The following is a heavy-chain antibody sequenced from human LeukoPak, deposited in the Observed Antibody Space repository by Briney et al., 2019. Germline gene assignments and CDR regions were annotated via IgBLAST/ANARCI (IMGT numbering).Heavy chain of an antibody. CDR2: VDPEDGET. V-gene: IGHV1-69-2*01. J-gene: IGHJ6*03. CDR3: ATVRKYSSSWYKSYCYYMDV. CDR1: GYTFTDYY. D-gene: IGHD6-13*01. Sequence: ASVKVSCKVSGYTFTDYYMHWVQQAPGKGLEWMGLVDPEDGETIYAEKFQGRVTITADTSTDTAYMELSSLRSEDTAVYYCATVRKYSSSWYKSYCYYMDVWGKGTTVTVSS.